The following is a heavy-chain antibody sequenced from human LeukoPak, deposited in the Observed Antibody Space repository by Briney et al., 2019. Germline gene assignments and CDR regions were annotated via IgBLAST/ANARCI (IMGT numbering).Heavy chain of an antibody. Sequence: ASVKVSCKASGYTFTSYYMHWVRQAPGQGLEWMGWISAYNGNTNYAQKLQGRVTMTTDTSTSTAYMELRSLRSDDTAVYYCARVDYGAFDIWGQGTMVTVSS. CDR3: ARVDYGAFDI. V-gene: IGHV1-18*04. CDR1: GYTFTSYY. D-gene: IGHD4-17*01. J-gene: IGHJ3*02. CDR2: ISAYNGNT.